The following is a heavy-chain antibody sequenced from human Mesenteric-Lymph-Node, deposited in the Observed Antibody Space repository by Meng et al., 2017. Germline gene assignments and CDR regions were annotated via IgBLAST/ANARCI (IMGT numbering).Heavy chain of an antibody. CDR1: GGSISSETYY. V-gene: IGHV4-39*07. J-gene: IGHJ4*02. D-gene: IGHD7-27*01. CDR3: ARDLRVGKIDY. Sequence: SETLSLTCSVSGGSISSETYYWAWIRQPPGKGLEWIGSVHYSGSTYYNPSFKSRVTISIDTSKNQFSLKRTSVTAADTAMYYCARDLRVGKIDYWGQGTLVTVSS. CDR2: VHYSGST.